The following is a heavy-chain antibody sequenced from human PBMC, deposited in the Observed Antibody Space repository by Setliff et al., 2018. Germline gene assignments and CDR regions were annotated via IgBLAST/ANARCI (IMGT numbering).Heavy chain of an antibody. CDR1: GGSISSSDFY. Sequence: SETLSLTCTVSGGSISSSDFYWGWIRQPPGKGLEWIGSIYYSGTTYYNPSLKSRVTISVDTSKNHFSLRLSSVTAADTAVYYCARGRGSGGNPLWYWGQGTLVTVSS. J-gene: IGHJ4*02. CDR2: IYYSGTT. CDR3: ARGRGSGGNPLWY. D-gene: IGHD2-15*01. V-gene: IGHV4-39*07.